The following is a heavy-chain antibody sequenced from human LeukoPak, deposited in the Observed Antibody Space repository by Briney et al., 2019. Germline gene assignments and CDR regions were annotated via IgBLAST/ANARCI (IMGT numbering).Heavy chain of an antibody. Sequence: GGSLRLSCAASGFTFSSYAMYWVRQAPGKGLEWVSGIVGSGGSTHYADSVKGRFTISRDNSKNTVYLQMNSLRAEDTAVYYCAKPTTGYSSGRYPGWPVDYWGQGTLVTVSS. CDR3: AKPTTGYSSGRYPGWPVDY. V-gene: IGHV3-23*01. J-gene: IGHJ4*02. CDR2: IVGSGGST. CDR1: GFTFSSYA. D-gene: IGHD6-19*01.